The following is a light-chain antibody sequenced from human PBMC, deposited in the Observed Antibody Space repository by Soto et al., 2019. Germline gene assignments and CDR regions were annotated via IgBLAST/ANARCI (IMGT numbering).Light chain of an antibody. CDR2: DTT. CDR1: TGAVTNGHY. CDR3: LLSYNGPYV. J-gene: IGLJ1*01. Sequence: QAVVTHEPSLTVSPGGTVTLTFGSSTGAVTNGHYPYWFQQKPGQAHRTLIYDTTNRHSWTPYRFSGSLLGGKAALTLSGAQPEDEAEYYCLLSYNGPYVFGTGTKVTVL. V-gene: IGLV7-46*01.